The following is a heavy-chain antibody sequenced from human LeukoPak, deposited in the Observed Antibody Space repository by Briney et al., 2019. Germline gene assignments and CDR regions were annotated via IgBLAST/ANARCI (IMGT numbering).Heavy chain of an antibody. CDR3: ARENSYYDSSGYYYGSGYFDY. D-gene: IGHD3-22*01. V-gene: IGHV4-59*01. CDR2: IYYSGST. CDR1: GGSFRTYY. J-gene: IGHJ4*02. Sequence: PSETLSLTCTVSGGSFRTYYWSWIRQSPGKGLEWVGYIYYSGSTNYNPSLQSRVTISVDTSKNQFSLRLSSVTAADTAVYYCARENSYYDSSGYYYGSGYFDYWGQGTLVTVSS.